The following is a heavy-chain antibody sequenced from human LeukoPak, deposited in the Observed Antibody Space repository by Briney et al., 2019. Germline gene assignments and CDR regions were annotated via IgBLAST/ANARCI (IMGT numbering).Heavy chain of an antibody. CDR1: GGSISSSSYY. D-gene: IGHD3-16*01. Sequence: SETLSLTCTVSGGSISSSSYYWGWIRQPPGKGLEWIGSIYYSGSTYYNPSLKSRVTISVDTSKNQFSLKLSSVTAADTAVYYCASSSPGGGMIFDYWGQGTLVRLL. CDR2: IYYSGST. CDR3: ASSSPGGGMIFDY. J-gene: IGHJ4*02. V-gene: IGHV4-39*07.